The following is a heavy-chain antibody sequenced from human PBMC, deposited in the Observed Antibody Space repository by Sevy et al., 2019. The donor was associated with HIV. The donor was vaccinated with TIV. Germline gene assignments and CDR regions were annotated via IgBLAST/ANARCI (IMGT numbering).Heavy chain of an antibody. Sequence: ASVKVSCKASGGTFSSYAISWVRQAPGQGLEWMGRIIPIFGTANYAQKFQGRVTITADESTSTAYMELSSLRSEDTAVYYCARDRAWAAGHPFDYWGQGTLVTVSS. D-gene: IGHD6-13*01. V-gene: IGHV1-69*13. J-gene: IGHJ4*02. CDR3: ARDRAWAAGHPFDY. CDR2: IIPIFGTA. CDR1: GGTFSSYA.